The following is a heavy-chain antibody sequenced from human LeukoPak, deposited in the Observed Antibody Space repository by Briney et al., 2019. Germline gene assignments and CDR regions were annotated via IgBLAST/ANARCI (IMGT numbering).Heavy chain of an antibody. CDR3: ARDDVDIVVVPAANYYYYGMDV. V-gene: IGHV1-69*04. Sequence: VASVKVSCKASGGTFSSYAISWVRQAPGQGLEWMGRNIPILGIANYAQKFQGRVTITADKSTSTAYMELSSLRSEDTAVYYCARDDVDIVVVPAANYYYYGMDVWGQGTTVTVSS. CDR1: GGTFSSYA. CDR2: NIPILGIA. J-gene: IGHJ6*02. D-gene: IGHD2-2*03.